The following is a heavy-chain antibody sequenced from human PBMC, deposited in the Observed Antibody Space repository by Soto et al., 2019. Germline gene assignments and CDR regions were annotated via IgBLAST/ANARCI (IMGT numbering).Heavy chain of an antibody. D-gene: IGHD2-2*01. CDR1: GFSVPDNY. Sequence: EVQVVESGGDLVQPGGSLRLSCAASGFSVPDNYRNWVPQAPGKGLGGGSIIDIGGNTYYADSVKDRFTSSRDNSRNTLYLRMDGLRAEDTAVYYCARGRGSTGYLGREHYFDYWGQGTLVTVSP. V-gene: IGHV3-66*01. CDR3: ARGRGSTGYLGREHYFDY. CDR2: IDIGGNT. J-gene: IGHJ4*02.